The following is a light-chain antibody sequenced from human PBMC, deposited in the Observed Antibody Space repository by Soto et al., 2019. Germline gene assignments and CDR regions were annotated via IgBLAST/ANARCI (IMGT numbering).Light chain of an antibody. CDR1: QSVSSS. V-gene: IGKV3-15*01. J-gene: IGKJ1*01. CDR3: QQYNNPWT. CDR2: GAS. Sequence: EIVMTQSPATLSVSPGERVTLSCRASQSVSSSLAWYQQKHGQAPRLLIYGASTRAIGIPCRCSGSGSETEFTLTISRLQSEDFAVYYCQQYNNPWTFGQGTKVETK.